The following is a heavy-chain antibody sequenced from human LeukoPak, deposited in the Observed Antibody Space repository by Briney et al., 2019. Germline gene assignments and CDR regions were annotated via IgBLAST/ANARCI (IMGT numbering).Heavy chain of an antibody. D-gene: IGHD1-1*01. Sequence: GGSLRLSCAASGFTFSSYAMSWVRQAPGKGLEWVSAISGSGGSTYYADSVKGRFTISRDNSKNTLYLQMNSLRAEDTAVYYCAKSLFTSATGTGRTFHIWGQGTMVTVSS. CDR2: ISGSGGST. CDR1: GFTFSSYA. V-gene: IGHV3-23*01. J-gene: IGHJ3*02. CDR3: AKSLFTSATGTGRTFHI.